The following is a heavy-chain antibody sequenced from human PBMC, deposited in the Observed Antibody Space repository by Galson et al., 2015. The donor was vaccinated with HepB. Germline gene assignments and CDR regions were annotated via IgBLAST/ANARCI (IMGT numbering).Heavy chain of an antibody. D-gene: IGHD6-19*01. Sequence: SLRLSCAASGFTFSSYWMSWVRQAPGKGLEWVANIKQDGSQKYFVDSVKGRFTISRDNAKTSLYLQIHSLRAGDTAVYYCARPSGWSFDNWGQGTPVTVSS. J-gene: IGHJ4*02. CDR3: ARPSGWSFDN. CDR2: IKQDGSQK. CDR1: GFTFSSYW. V-gene: IGHV3-7*03.